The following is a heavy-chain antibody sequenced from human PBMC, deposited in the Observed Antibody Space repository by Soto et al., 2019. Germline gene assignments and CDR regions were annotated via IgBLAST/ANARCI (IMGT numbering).Heavy chain of an antibody. CDR2: IYHSGST. V-gene: IGHV4-30-2*01. CDR3: ARAPNYYDSSGYCYGAFDI. CDR1: GGSISSGSYS. J-gene: IGHJ3*02. Sequence: SETLSLTCAVSGGSISSGSYSWSWIRQPPGKGLEWIGYIYHSGSTYYNPSLKSRVTISVDRSKNQFSLKLSSVTAADTAVYYCARAPNYYDSSGYCYGAFDIWGQGTVVTVAS. D-gene: IGHD3-22*01.